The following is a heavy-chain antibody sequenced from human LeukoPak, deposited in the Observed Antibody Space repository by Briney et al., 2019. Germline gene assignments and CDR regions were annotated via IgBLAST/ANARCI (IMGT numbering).Heavy chain of an antibody. CDR1: GYTFTGYY. CDR2: INSNSGGV. D-gene: IGHD2-15*01. V-gene: IGHV1-2*02. CDR3: ARYLAAPYDAFDI. Sequence: GASVQVSCKASGYTFTGYYMHWVRQAPGQGLEWMGWINSNSGGVHYAQNFQGRVTMTRDTSISTAYMDLTRLRYDDTAVYFCARYLAAPYDAFDIWGQGTMVTVSS. J-gene: IGHJ3*02.